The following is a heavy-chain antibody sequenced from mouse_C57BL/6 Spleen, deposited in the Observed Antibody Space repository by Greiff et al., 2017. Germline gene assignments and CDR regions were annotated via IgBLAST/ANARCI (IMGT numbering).Heavy chain of an antibody. V-gene: IGHV1-15*01. J-gene: IGHJ2*01. CDR2: IDPETGGT. CDR1: GYTFTDYE. Sequence: VQLQQSGAELVRPGASVTLSCKASGYTFTDYEMHWVKQTPVHGLEWIGAIDPETGGTAYNQKFKGKAILTADKSSSTAYMELRSLTSEDSAVYYCTDYYGSSYGNYWGQGTTFTVSS. D-gene: IGHD1-1*01. CDR3: TDYYGSSYGNY.